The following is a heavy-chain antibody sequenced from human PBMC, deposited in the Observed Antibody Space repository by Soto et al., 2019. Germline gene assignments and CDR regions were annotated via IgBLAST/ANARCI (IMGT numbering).Heavy chain of an antibody. CDR2: ISSSGSTI. CDR1: GFTFSSYE. CDR3: ASRAAYYDFWSGPMWSYGMDV. V-gene: IGHV3-48*03. J-gene: IGHJ6*02. D-gene: IGHD3-3*01. Sequence: GGSLRLSCAASGFTFSSYEMNWVRQAPGKGLEWVSYISSSGSTIYYADSVKGRFTISRDNAKNSPYLQMNSLRAEDTAVYYCASRAAYYDFWSGPMWSYGMDVWGQGTTVTVSS.